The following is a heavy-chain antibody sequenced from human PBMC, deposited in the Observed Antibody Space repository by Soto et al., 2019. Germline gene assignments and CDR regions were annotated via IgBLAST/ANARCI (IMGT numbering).Heavy chain of an antibody. J-gene: IGHJ4*02. CDR1: GGSISGYY. CDR2: IYSSGSS. Sequence: QVQLQESGPGLVKPSETLSLTCTVSGGSISGYYWRWIRQPPGKGLQWIGYIYSSGSSNYTPSLKTRVTISVDTSKNQFSLNLSSVTAADTAVYYCARQRRDFDYWGQGSLVTVSS. V-gene: IGHV4-59*08. CDR3: ARQRRDFDY.